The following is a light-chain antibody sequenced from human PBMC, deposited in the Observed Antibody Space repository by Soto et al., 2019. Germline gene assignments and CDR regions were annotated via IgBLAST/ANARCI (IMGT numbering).Light chain of an antibody. CDR1: SSNIGAGYD. CDR3: QSYASSLSGSE. Sequence: QLVLTQPPSVSGAPGQRVTISCTGSSSNIGAGYDVHWYQQLPGTAPKLLIYGNSNRPSGVPDRFSGSKSGTSASLAITGLRAEDEADYYCQSYASSLSGSEFGGGTKLTVL. CDR2: GNS. V-gene: IGLV1-40*01. J-gene: IGLJ2*01.